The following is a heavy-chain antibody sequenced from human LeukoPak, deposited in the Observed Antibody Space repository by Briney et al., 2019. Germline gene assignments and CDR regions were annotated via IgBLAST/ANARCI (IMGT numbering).Heavy chain of an antibody. CDR1: GFTFRSYW. Sequence: TGGSLRLSCAASGFTFRSYWMHWVRQGPGKGLVWVSRSNSDGSSTSHADSVKGRFTISRDNAKNTLYLQMNSLRAEDTAVYYCAREARDGYNSAAFDIWGQGTMVTVSS. D-gene: IGHD5-24*01. V-gene: IGHV3-74*01. CDR3: AREARDGYNSAAFDI. CDR2: SNSDGSST. J-gene: IGHJ3*02.